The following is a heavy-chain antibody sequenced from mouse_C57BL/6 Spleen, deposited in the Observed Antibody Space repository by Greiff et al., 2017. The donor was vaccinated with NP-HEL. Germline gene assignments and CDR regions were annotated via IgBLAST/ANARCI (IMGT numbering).Heavy chain of an antibody. CDR2: IDPSDSYT. J-gene: IGHJ3*01. D-gene: IGHD1-1*01. V-gene: IGHV1-69*01. CDR3: ARGGLYYGSSYGFAY. Sequence: QVQLQQPGAELVMPGASVKLSCKASGYTFTSYWMHWVKQRPGQGLEWIGEIDPSDSYTNYNQKFKGKSTLTVDKSSSTAYMQLSSLTSEDSAVYYCARGGLYYGSSYGFAYWGQGTLVTVSA. CDR1: GYTFTSYW.